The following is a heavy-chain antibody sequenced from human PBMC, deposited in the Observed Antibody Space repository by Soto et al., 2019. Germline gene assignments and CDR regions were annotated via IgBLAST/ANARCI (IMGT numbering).Heavy chain of an antibody. CDR1: GYTFTSHG. CDR2: ISPYNGNT. CDR3: GREDGDYEWYFDL. V-gene: IGHV1-18*01. Sequence: QVQLVQSGAEVKEPGASVKVSCKTSGYTFTSHGVYWVRQAPGQGLEWVGWISPYNGNTNYEQRLEGRDTMTRDTSTSTAYMELRSLRPHDTAVYYCGREDGDYEWYFDLWGRGTPVTVSS. J-gene: IGHJ2*01. D-gene: IGHD4-17*01.